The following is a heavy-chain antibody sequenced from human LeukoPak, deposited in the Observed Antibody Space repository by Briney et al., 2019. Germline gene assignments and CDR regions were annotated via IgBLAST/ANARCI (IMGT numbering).Heavy chain of an antibody. CDR1: GFTFASYG. CDR3: ARTAGDYYYMDV. CDR2: IRYDGDNK. J-gene: IGHJ6*03. Sequence: SLRLSCTATGFTFASYGMHWVRQAPSKGLQWVAVIRYDGDNKYYVDSVKGRFSISRDSSKNTLYLQMNSLRAEDTAVYYCARTAGDYYYMDVWGKGTTVTVSS. V-gene: IGHV3-33*01.